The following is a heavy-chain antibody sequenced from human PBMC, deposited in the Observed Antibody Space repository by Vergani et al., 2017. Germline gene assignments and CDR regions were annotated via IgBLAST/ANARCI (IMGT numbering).Heavy chain of an antibody. J-gene: IGHJ5*02. CDR3: ARVAPGITLAEGLDP. D-gene: IGHD3-16*01. V-gene: IGHV4/OR15-8*01. Sequence: VQLLESGGGSAQPGESLRLSCVASGFTFTAHGLNWVRQAPGKGLEWIGEICHTEDTKYSPSLKSRVTVSVDESRNLFSLRLNSVTAADTAVYYCARVAPGITLAEGLDPWGQGTLVTVSS. CDR2: ICHTEDT. CDR1: GFTFTAHG.